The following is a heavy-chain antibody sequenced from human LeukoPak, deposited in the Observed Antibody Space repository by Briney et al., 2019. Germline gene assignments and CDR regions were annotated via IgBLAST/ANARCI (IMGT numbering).Heavy chain of an antibody. D-gene: IGHD5-24*01. V-gene: IGHV4-39*07. J-gene: IGHJ4*02. CDR3: ARVGDGYNFREFDY. Sequence: SETLSLTCTVSGDSINNNVYYWGWIRQPPGKGLEWIAIISYSGTTYYDPSLKTRATISIDTSKNKFSLKVNSVTAADTAMYYCARVGDGYNFREFDYWGQGTPVTVSS. CDR2: ISYSGTT. CDR1: GDSINNNVYY.